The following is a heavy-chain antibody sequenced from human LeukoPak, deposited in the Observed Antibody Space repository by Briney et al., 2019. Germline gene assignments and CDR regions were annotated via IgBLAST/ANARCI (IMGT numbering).Heavy chain of an antibody. CDR2: ISAYNGNT. CDR1: GYTFTSNG. J-gene: IGHJ6*03. D-gene: IGHD1-26*01. CDR3: ARGGAGDYYYYYYMDV. V-gene: IGHV1-18*03. Sequence: ASVKVSCKASGYTFTSNGISWVRQAPGQGLEWMGWISAYNGNTNYEQKLQGRVTITRDTSASTAYMELSSLRSEDMAVYYCARGGAGDYYYYYYMDVWGKGTTVTVSS.